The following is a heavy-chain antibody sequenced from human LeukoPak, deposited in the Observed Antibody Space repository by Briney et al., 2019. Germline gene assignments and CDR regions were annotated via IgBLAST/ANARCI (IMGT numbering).Heavy chain of an antibody. CDR2: IKQIRNGGTT. D-gene: IGHD1-26*01. CDR3: ATGFSATSHDGY. V-gene: IGHV3-15*01. CDR1: GFTFSSYA. Sequence: GGSLRLSCAASGFTFSSYAMSWVRQTPGKGLEWVGRIKQIRNGGTTDYAAPVKGRFTMSRDDSISTLYLQMNSLKTEDTAVYYCATGFSATSHDGYWGQGTLVTVSS. J-gene: IGHJ4*02.